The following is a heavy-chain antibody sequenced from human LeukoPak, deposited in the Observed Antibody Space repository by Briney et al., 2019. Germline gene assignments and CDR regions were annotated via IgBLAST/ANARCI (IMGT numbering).Heavy chain of an antibody. Sequence: GGSLRLSCAASGFTFSNYAMHWVRQAPGKGLEWVAAISYDGTNKYYADSVKGRFTISRDNSKNTLYLQMNSLRAEDTAVYYCARVTAARYYYYYYMDVWGKGTTVTVSS. D-gene: IGHD5-18*01. CDR3: ARVTAARYYYYYYMDV. J-gene: IGHJ6*03. CDR1: GFTFSNYA. V-gene: IGHV3-30*04. CDR2: ISYDGTNK.